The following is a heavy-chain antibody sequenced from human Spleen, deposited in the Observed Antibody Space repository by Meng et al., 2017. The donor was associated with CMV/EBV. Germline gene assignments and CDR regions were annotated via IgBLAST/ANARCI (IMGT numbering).Heavy chain of an antibody. CDR2: IIPIFGTT. D-gene: IGHD3-10*01. CDR1: GGTFSYYA. V-gene: IGHV1-69*05. CDR3: ARGLTMVRGVSQLYYYYYGMDV. Sequence: SVKVSCKASGGTFSYYAVSWVRQAPGQGLEWMGGIIPIFGTTNYAQKFQGRITITTDESTSTAYIEVSSLRSEDTAVYYCARGLTMVRGVSQLYYYYYGMDVWGQGTTVTVSS. J-gene: IGHJ6*02.